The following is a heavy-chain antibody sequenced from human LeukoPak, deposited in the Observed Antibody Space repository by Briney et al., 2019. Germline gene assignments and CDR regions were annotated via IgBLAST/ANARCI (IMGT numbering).Heavy chain of an antibody. CDR3: ASEVLRYFDWPGVDY. D-gene: IGHD3-9*01. CDR1: GFTFDDYG. Sequence: GGSLRLSCAASGFTFDDYGMSWVRQAPGKGLEWVSGINWNGGSTGYADSVKGRFTISRDNAKNSLYLQMNSLRAEDTAVYYCASEVLRYFDWPGVDYWGQGTLVTVSS. CDR2: INWNGGST. V-gene: IGHV3-20*04. J-gene: IGHJ4*02.